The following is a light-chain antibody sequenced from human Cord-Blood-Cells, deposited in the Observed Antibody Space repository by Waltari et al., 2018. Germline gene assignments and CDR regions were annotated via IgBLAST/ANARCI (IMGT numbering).Light chain of an antibody. CDR2: DAS. CDR3: QQRSNWPLT. CDR1: QRVSTY. V-gene: IGKV3-11*01. J-gene: IGKJ4*01. Sequence: EIVLTHSPATLSLSPGERATLSCRASQRVSTYLAWYQQKPGQAPRLLIYDASNRATGLPARFSGSGSETDFTLTISSLEPEDFAVYCCQQRSNWPLTFGGGTKVEIK.